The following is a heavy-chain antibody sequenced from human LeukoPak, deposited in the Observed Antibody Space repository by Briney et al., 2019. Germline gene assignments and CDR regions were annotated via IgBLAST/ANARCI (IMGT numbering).Heavy chain of an antibody. J-gene: IGHJ4*02. V-gene: IGHV1-69*05. Sequence: GASVKVSCKASGGTFSSYAISWVRQAPGQGLEWMGGIIPIFGTANYAQKFQGRVTITTDESTSTAYMELSSLRSEDTAVYYCARSSRDGYISTFDYWGQGTLVTVSS. D-gene: IGHD5-24*01. CDR1: GGTFSSYA. CDR2: IIPIFGTA. CDR3: ARSSRDGYISTFDY.